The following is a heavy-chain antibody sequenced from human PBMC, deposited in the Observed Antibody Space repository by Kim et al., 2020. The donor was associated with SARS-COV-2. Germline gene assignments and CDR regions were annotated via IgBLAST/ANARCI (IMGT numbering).Heavy chain of an antibody. V-gene: IGHV3-15*01. CDR2: ITSKTDGETS. Sequence: GGSLRLSCAGSGFTFSDSWMGWVRQAPGKGLEWVGRITSKTDGETSDYAAPGKGRFTISRDAYRSTLYLHMSSLITEDSAVYYCTTVGSGGSGTYTLDYWGPGTLVTVSP. CDR1: GFTFSDSW. J-gene: IGHJ4*02. CDR3: TTVGSGGSGTYTLDY. D-gene: IGHD3-10*01.